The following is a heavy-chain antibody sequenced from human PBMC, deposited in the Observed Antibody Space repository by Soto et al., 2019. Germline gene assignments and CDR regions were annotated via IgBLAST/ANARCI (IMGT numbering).Heavy chain of an antibody. CDR3: AREGRIGWLGIGN. Sequence: QVQLVQSGPEVKKPGASVKVSCTASGYTFTRHGFSWVRQAPGQGLEWMGWISTYNVNTHYAQKFQGRVTMTADTAASTVYMEPTSLRPDDTARYFWAREGRIGWLGIGNSGQGTRVIVS. CDR1: GYTFTRHG. D-gene: IGHD6-19*01. CDR2: ISTYNVNT. V-gene: IGHV1-18*01. J-gene: IGHJ4*02.